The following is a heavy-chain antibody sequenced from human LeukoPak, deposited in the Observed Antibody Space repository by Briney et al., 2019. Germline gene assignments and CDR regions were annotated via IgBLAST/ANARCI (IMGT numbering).Heavy chain of an antibody. CDR3: ARDRGNGAIDY. Sequence: TGGSLRLSCAASGFTFSSYSMNWVRQAPGKGLEWVSSISGSSSYINYADSVKGRFTISRDNSKNTLYLQMNSLRAEDTAVYYCARDRGNGAIDYWGQGTLVTVSS. V-gene: IGHV3-21*01. J-gene: IGHJ4*02. CDR1: GFTFSSYS. D-gene: IGHD3-16*01. CDR2: ISGSSSYI.